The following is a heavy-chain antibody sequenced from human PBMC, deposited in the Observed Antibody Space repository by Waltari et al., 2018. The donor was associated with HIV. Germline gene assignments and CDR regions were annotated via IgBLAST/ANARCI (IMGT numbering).Heavy chain of an antibody. V-gene: IGHV3-23*01. J-gene: IGHJ5*02. Sequence: EMQLLESGGGLVQPGGSLRLSCAASGSTFSSYAMHWVRQAPGKGLEWVSGISDSTGRTYYGDSVKGRFTISRDNSKNTLYLQISSLRVEDTAIYYCAKDEAGAGSPEVWFDPWGQGTLVTVSS. CDR2: ISDSTGRT. D-gene: IGHD6-13*01. CDR3: AKDEAGAGSPEVWFDP. CDR1: GSTFSSYA.